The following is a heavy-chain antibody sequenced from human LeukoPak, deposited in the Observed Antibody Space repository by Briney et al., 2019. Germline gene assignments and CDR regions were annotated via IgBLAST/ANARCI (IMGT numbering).Heavy chain of an antibody. J-gene: IGHJ5*02. CDR3: ARAQTDWFDP. CDR1: GYIFTGYY. Sequence: ASVKVSCKTSGYIFTGYYIHWVRQAPGKGLEWMGWINPNSGGTDYAQKFQGRVTMTRDTSISTAYMELRSLRSDDTAVYYCARAQTDWFDPWGQGTLVTVS. V-gene: IGHV1-2*02. CDR2: INPNSGGT.